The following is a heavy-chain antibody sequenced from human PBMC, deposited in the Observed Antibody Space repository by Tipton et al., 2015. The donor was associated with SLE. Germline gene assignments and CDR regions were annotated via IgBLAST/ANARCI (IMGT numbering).Heavy chain of an antibody. Sequence: QVQLVQSGAEVKKPGSSVKVSCRASGGSFSDYTISWVRQAPGQGLEWMGRIILILGETDYAQKFQGRVTISADTSTSTIHMELRSLRSEDTAVYYCARGRETVILPTDAHNWFDPWGQGTLVTVSS. D-gene: IGHD2-2*01. CDR1: GGSFSDYT. J-gene: IGHJ5*02. V-gene: IGHV1-69*09. CDR3: ARGRETVILPTDAHNWFDP. CDR2: IILILGET.